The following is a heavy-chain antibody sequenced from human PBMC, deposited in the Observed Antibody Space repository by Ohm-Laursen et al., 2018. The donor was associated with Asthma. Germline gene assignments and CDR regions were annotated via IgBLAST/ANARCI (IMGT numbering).Heavy chain of an antibody. CDR2: IYYSGST. J-gene: IGHJ4*02. V-gene: IGHV4-31*02. Sequence: DYYMSWIRQHPGKGLEWIGYIYYSGSTYYNPSLKSRVTISVDTSKNQFSLKLSSVTAADTAVYYCARGRLRWNYFDYWGQGTLVTVSS. D-gene: IGHD4-23*01. CDR3: ARGRLRWNYFDY. CDR1: DYY.